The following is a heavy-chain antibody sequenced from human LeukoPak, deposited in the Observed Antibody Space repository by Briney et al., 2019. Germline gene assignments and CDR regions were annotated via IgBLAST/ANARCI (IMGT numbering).Heavy chain of an antibody. J-gene: IGHJ6*02. V-gene: IGHV3-30*18. CDR1: GFTFSSYG. CDR3: AKARAKDRATVSDFRKSYYYYGMDV. CDR2: ISYDGSNK. D-gene: IGHD4-11*01. Sequence: PGRSLRLSCAASGFTFSSYGMHWVRQAPGKGLEWVAVISYDGSNKYYADSVKGRFTISRDNSKNTLYLQMSSLRAEDTAVYYCAKARAKDRATVSDFRKSYYYYGMDVWGQGTTVTVSS.